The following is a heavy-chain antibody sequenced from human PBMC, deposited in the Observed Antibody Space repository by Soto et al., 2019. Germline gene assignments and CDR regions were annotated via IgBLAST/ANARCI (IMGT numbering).Heavy chain of an antibody. CDR2: ISGSGGST. V-gene: IGHV3-23*01. D-gene: IGHD6-13*01. J-gene: IGHJ6*03. CDR1: GFTFSSYA. CDR3: ATDGASIAAAGTKGRYYYYMDV. Sequence: GGSLRLSCAASGFTFSSYAMSWVRQAPGKGLEWVSAISGSGGSTYYADSVKGRFTISRDNSKNTLYLQMNSLRAEGTAVYYCATDGASIAAAGTKGRYYYYMDVWGKGTTVTVSS.